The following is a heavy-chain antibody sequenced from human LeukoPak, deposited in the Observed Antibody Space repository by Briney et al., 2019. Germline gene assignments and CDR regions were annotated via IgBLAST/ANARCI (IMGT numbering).Heavy chain of an antibody. V-gene: IGHV3-48*03. CDR2: ISSSGSTI. CDR1: GLSFSSYE. J-gene: IGHJ4*02. D-gene: IGHD6-6*01. Sequence: GGSLRLSCAASGLSFSSYEMNWVRQAPGKGLEWVSYISSSGSTIYYADSVKGRFTISRDNAKNSLYLQMNSLRAEDTAVYFCARDGDSGSSNYFDYWGQGTLVPVSS. CDR3: ARDGDSGSSNYFDY.